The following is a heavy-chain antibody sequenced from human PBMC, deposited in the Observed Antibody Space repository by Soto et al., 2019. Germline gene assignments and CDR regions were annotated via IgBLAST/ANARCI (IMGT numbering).Heavy chain of an antibody. Sequence: GGSLRLSCAASGFTFSSYAMSWVRQAPGKGLEWVSAISGSGGSTYYADSVKGRFTISRDNSKNTLYLQMNSLRAEDTAVYYCAKDPDCSGGSCEPTETKGVFDPWGQGTLVTVS. CDR1: GFTFSSYA. CDR2: ISGSGGST. J-gene: IGHJ5*02. D-gene: IGHD2-15*01. V-gene: IGHV3-23*01. CDR3: AKDPDCSGGSCEPTETKGVFDP.